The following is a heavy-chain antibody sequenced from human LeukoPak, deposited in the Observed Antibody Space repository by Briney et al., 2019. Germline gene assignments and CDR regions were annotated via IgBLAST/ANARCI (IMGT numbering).Heavy chain of an antibody. Sequence: GGSLRLSCAASGFSVSGHAMSWVRQAPGKGLEWVSAISGGGTETYDADFVKGRFTISRDNSKNTLYLQMNSLRDEDTAVYYCARDTRITGTPFDYWGQGTLVTVSS. CDR3: ARDTRITGTPFDY. V-gene: IGHV3-23*01. CDR2: ISGGGTET. J-gene: IGHJ4*02. D-gene: IGHD1-7*01. CDR1: GFSVSGHA.